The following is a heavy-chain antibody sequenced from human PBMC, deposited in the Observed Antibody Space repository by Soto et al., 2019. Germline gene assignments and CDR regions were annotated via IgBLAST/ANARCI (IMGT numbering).Heavy chain of an antibody. CDR1: GFTVSSNY. CDR2: IYSGGST. CDR3: ASCGLGDIVATGGTDAFDI. V-gene: IGHV3-66*01. Sequence: EVQLVESGGGLVQPGGSLRLSCAASGFTVSSNYMSWVRQAPGKGLEWVSVIYSGGSTYYADSVKGRFTISRDNSKNTLYLQMNSLRAEDTAVYYCASCGLGDIVATGGTDAFDIWGQGTMVTVSS. J-gene: IGHJ3*02. D-gene: IGHD5-12*01.